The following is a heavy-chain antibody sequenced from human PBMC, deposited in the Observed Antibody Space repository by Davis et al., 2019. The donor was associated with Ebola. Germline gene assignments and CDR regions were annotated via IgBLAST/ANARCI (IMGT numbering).Heavy chain of an antibody. CDR2: ISGSGGST. D-gene: IGHD5-12*01. CDR3: GRLGYSAAIDY. Sequence: GESLKISCAASGFTFSSYAMSWVRQAPGKGLEWVSAISGSGGSTYYADSVKGRFTISRDNSKKTLYLQMNSLKTEDTAVYYCGRLGYSAAIDYWGQGTLVIVSS. V-gene: IGHV3-23*01. CDR1: GFTFSSYA. J-gene: IGHJ4*02.